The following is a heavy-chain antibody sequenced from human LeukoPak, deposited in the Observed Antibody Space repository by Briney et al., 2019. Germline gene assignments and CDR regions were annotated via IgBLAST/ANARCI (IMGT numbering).Heavy chain of an antibody. V-gene: IGHV3-74*01. CDR3: ARPTTFYYYYMDV. J-gene: IGHJ6*03. CDR2: IHGDGIST. Sequence: GGSLRLSCAASGFTFSKYLMHWVRQAPGKGLVWVSRIHGDGISTTYADSVKGRFTISRDNAKNTLYLQMNSLRAEDTAVYYCARPTTFYYYYMDVWGKGTTVTVSS. CDR1: GFTFSKYL. D-gene: IGHD1-1*01.